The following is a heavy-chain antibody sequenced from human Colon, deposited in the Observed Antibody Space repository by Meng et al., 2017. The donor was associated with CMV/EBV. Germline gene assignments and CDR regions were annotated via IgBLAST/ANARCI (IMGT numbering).Heavy chain of an antibody. D-gene: IGHD4-11*01. CDR1: GFNFSDHY. J-gene: IGHJ4*02. CDR3: AREVAVTKFFDF. V-gene: IGHV3-11*01. CDR2: TSRSGSTK. Sequence: GSLRLSCVASGFNFSDHYMSWIRQVPGKGLEWISFTSRSGSTKNYAESVKGRFTISRDNAKNSLFLQLNSLRIKDTAVYHCAREVAVTKFFDFWGQGTVVTVSS.